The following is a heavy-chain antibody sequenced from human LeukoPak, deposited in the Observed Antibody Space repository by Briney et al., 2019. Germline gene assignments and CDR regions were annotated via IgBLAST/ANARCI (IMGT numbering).Heavy chain of an antibody. V-gene: IGHV3-23*01. D-gene: IGHD4-17*01. CDR3: VKERLGGNYGDYAVDY. CDR1: GFTFTSYA. J-gene: IGHJ4*02. Sequence: GSMRLSCAASGFTFTSYAMGWVRQAPGKGLEWVSSVSGSGDGTYYADSVKGRFTISRDNSKKTLDLHMDSLRAEDTAVYYCVKERLGGNYGDYAVDYWGQGTMVTVSS. CDR2: VSGSGDGT.